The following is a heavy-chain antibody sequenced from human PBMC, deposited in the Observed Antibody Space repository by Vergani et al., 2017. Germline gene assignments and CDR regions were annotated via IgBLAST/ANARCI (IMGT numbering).Heavy chain of an antibody. D-gene: IGHD5-24*01. CDR3: ARAIDDYLSRNWFDP. V-gene: IGHV1-2*04. Sequence: QVQLVQSGAEVKKPGASVKVSCKASGYTFTGYYMHWVRQATGQGLDWMGWLNPNSGGTNYAQTFQGWVTMTREPSLSTAYMELSRLRSDDTAVYYCARAIDDYLSRNWFDPWGQGTLVTVSS. J-gene: IGHJ5*02. CDR1: GYTFTGYY. CDR2: LNPNSGGT.